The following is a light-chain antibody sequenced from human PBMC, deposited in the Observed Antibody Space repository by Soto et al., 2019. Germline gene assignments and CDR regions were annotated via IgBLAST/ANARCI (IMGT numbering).Light chain of an antibody. CDR1: SSDVGGYNY. V-gene: IGLV2-8*01. Sequence: QSALTQPPSASGSPGQSVTISCTGTSSDVGGYNYVSWYQQHPGKAPKLMIYEVSKRPSGVPDRFSGSKSGNTASLTVSGLQAEDEADYYCSSYAGSNNWXFGTGXKVTVL. CDR2: EVS. J-gene: IGLJ1*01. CDR3: SSYAGSNNWX.